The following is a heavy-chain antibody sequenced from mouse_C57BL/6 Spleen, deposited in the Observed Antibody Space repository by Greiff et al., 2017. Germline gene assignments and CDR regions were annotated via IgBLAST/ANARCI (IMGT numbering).Heavy chain of an antibody. J-gene: IGHJ4*01. CDR2: INPSNGGT. CDR1: GYTFTSYW. CDR3: ARGHLLLRWDYYAMDY. D-gene: IGHD1-1*01. Sequence: VQLQQPGTELVKPGASVKLSCKASGYTFTSYWMHWVKQRPGQGLEWIGNINPSNGGTNYNEKFKSKATLTVDKSSSTAYMQLSSLTSENSAVYDCARGHLLLRWDYYAMDYWGQGTSVTVSS. V-gene: IGHV1-53*01.